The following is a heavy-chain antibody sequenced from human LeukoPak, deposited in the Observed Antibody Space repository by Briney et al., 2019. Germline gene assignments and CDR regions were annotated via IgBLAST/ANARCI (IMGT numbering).Heavy chain of an antibody. CDR3: AKADSTSSYGMDV. J-gene: IGHJ6*02. Sequence: PGRSLRLSCAASGFTFSSYAMHWVRQAPGKGLEWVAVISYDGSNKYYADSVKGRFTISRDNSKNTLYLQMNSLRAEDTAVYYCAKADSTSSYGMDVWGQGTTVTVSS. V-gene: IGHV3-30-3*01. CDR2: ISYDGSNK. CDR1: GFTFSSYA. D-gene: IGHD2-2*01.